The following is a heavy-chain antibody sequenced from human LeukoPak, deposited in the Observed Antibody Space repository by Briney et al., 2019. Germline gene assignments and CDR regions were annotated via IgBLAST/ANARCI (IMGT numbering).Heavy chain of an antibody. Sequence: GGSLRLSCAASGFTFSSYGMHWVRQAPGKGPEWVALIWYDGSNKYYADSVKGRFTISRDNSKNTLYLQMNSLTAEDTAVYYCAKDLGTNKLVDYWRQGTLVTVSS. CDR2: IWYDGSNK. D-gene: IGHD1-26*01. CDR3: AKDLGTNKLVDY. J-gene: IGHJ4*02. V-gene: IGHV3-33*06. CDR1: GFTFSSYG.